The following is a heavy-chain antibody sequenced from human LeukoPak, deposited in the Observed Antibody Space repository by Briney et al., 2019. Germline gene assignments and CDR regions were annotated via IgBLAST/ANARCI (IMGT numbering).Heavy chain of an antibody. V-gene: IGHV3-7*03. D-gene: IGHD5-18*01. CDR3: AKDISQGYTFGSIEEDY. CDR1: GFTFSSYW. CDR2: IKQDGSEK. J-gene: IGHJ4*02. Sequence: GSLRLSCAASGFTFSSYWMRWVRQAPGKGLEWVANIKQDGSEKYYVDSVKGRFTVSRDNSKNTLYLQMNSLGADDTAVYFCAKDISQGYTFGSIEEDYWGQGTLVTVSS.